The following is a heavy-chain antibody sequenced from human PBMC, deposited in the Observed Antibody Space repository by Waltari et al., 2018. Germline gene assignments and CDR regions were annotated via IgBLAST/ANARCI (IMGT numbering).Heavy chain of an antibody. J-gene: IGHJ6*02. CDR2: INPSGGST. V-gene: IGHV1-46*01. D-gene: IGHD3-22*01. CDR1: GYTFTSYY. CDR3: ARDSYYYDSSGYYARGMDV. Sequence: QVQLVQSGAEVKKPGASVKVSCKASGYTFTSYYMHWVRQAPGQGLEWMGIINPSGGSTSYAQKFQGRVTMTRDTSTSTVYMELSSLRSEDTAVYYCARDSYYYDSSGYYARGMDVWGQGTTVTVSS.